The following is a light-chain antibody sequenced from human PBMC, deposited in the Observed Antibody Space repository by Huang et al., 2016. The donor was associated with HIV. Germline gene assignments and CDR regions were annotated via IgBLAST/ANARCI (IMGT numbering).Light chain of an antibody. CDR3: QQSAVTPRT. J-gene: IGKJ2*01. Sequence: DIQLTQSPSSLSASVGDRVIITCRASQNINRYLNWYQQQPGKAPKLLISGASKVHSGVPSSFSGSGSGTHFTLAISSLQPEDSATYYCQQSAVTPRTFGQGTKLEI. V-gene: IGKV1-39*01. CDR2: GAS. CDR1: QNINRY.